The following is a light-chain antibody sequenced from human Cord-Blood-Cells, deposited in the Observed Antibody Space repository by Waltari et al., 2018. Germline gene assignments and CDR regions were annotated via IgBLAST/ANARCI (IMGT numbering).Light chain of an antibody. Sequence: QSVLTQPPSASGTPGQRVTISCSGSSSTLGSNYVYWYQQLPGTAPKLLIYRNNQRPSGVPDRFSGSKSGTSASLAISGLRSEDEADYYCVAWDDSLSGRVFGGGTKLTVL. CDR3: VAWDDSLSGRV. CDR2: RNN. J-gene: IGLJ3*02. V-gene: IGLV1-47*01. CDR1: SSTLGSNY.